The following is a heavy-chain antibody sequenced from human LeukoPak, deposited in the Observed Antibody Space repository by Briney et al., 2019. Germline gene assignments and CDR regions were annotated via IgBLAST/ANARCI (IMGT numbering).Heavy chain of an antibody. D-gene: IGHD2-2*01. Sequence: PSETLSLTCTVSGGSISSYYWSWIRQPPGKGLEWIGYIYYSGSTNYNPSLKSRVTISVDTSKNQFSLKLSSVTAADTAVYYCAREATSDIVVVPAATGWFDPWGQGTLVTVSS. CDR2: IYYSGST. V-gene: IGHV4-59*01. CDR1: GGSISSYY. CDR3: AREATSDIVVVPAATGWFDP. J-gene: IGHJ5*02.